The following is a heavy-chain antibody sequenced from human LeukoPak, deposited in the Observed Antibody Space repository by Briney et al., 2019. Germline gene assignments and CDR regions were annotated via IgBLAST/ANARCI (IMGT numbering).Heavy chain of an antibody. CDR3: ATELFGELLAESLYYFDY. CDR1: GYTLTELS. Sequence: ASVKVSCKVSGYTLTELSMHWVRQAPGKGLEWMGGFDSEDGETIYAQKFQGRVTMTEDTSTDTAYMELSSLRSEDTAVYYCATELFGELLAESLYYFDYWGQGTLVTVSS. CDR2: FDSEDGET. J-gene: IGHJ4*02. D-gene: IGHD3-10*02. V-gene: IGHV1-24*01.